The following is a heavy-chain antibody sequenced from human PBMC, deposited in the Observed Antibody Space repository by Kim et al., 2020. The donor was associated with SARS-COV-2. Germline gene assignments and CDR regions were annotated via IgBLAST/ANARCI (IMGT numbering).Heavy chain of an antibody. CDR1: GGSISSSSYY. Sequence: SETLSLTCTVSGGSISSSSYYWGWIRQPPGKGLEWIGSIYYSGSTYYNPSLKSRVTISVDTSKNQFSLKLSSVTAADTAVYYCARRVVVVPVDAFDIWGQGTMVTVSS. D-gene: IGHD2-2*01. CDR3: ARRVVVVPVDAFDI. CDR2: IYYSGST. J-gene: IGHJ3*02. V-gene: IGHV4-39*01.